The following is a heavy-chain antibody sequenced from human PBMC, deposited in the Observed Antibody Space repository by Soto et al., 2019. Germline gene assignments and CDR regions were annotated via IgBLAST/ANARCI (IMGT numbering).Heavy chain of an antibody. Sequence: SVKVSCKASGYTFTGYYMHWVRQAPGQGLEWMGWIIPIFGTANYAQKFQGRVTITADKSTSTAYMELSSLRSEDTAVYYCARRSSSSSNVPFGWFDPWGQGTLVTVSS. CDR2: IIPIFGTA. D-gene: IGHD6-6*01. CDR3: ARRSSSSSNVPFGWFDP. CDR1: GYTFTGYY. V-gene: IGHV1-69*06. J-gene: IGHJ5*02.